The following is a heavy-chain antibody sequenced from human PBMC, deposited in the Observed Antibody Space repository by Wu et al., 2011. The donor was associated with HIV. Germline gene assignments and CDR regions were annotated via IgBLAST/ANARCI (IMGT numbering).Heavy chain of an antibody. V-gene: IGHV1-18*01. CDR2: ISPYNGNT. CDR1: GYYRLPSYG. D-gene: IGHD3-3*01. CDR3: ARGERIFGA. Sequence: CKASGYYRLPSYGITWVRQAPGQGLEWMGWISPYNGNTNYAQKFQGRVTMTTDTSTSTAYMELSNLRSEDTAVYYCARGERIFGAWGQGTMVTVSS. J-gene: IGHJ3*01.